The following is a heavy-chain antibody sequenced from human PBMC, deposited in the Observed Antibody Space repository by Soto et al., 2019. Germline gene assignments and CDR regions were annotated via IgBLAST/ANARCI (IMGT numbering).Heavy chain of an antibody. D-gene: IGHD4-17*01. CDR2: IHNSGST. CDR3: ASRSTGYWYFDL. V-gene: IGHV4-59*08. Sequence: QVQLQESGPGLVKPSETLSLTCTVSGDSISSDYWSWIRQPPGKGLEWIGYIHNSGSTKYNPSLKSRVTISADTSKNQFSLKLSSVTAADTAVYYCASRSTGYWYFDLWGRGTLVTVSS. CDR1: GDSISSDY. J-gene: IGHJ2*01.